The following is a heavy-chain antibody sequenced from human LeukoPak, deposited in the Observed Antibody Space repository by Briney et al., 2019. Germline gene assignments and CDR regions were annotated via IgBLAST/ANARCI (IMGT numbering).Heavy chain of an antibody. J-gene: IGHJ4*02. D-gene: IGHD6-13*01. CDR3: AKDRRPYSSSWYSIFDY. CDR2: ISWNSGSI. V-gene: IGHV3-9*01. Sequence: QSGGSLRLSCAASGFTFDDYAMHWVRQAPGKGLEWVSGISWNSGSIGYADSVKGRFTISRDNAKNSLYLQMNSLRAEDTALYYCAKDRRPYSSSWYSIFDYWGQGTLVTVSS. CDR1: GFTFDDYA.